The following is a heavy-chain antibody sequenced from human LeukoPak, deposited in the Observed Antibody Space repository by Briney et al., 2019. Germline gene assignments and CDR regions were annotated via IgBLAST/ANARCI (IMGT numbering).Heavy chain of an antibody. J-gene: IGHJ4*02. Sequence: AETLSLTCDVSGDSISRGGYSWTWVRQPPGKGLEWIGYMYHDGTTFYDPSLERRVTISKHRSKNQFSLRLSSVTAADTAVYYCVRAPDHSDILTGYFDYWGQGTLVTVSS. V-gene: IGHV4-30-2*01. CDR3: VRAPDHSDILTGYFDY. CDR2: MYHDGTT. D-gene: IGHD3-9*01. CDR1: GDSISRGGYS.